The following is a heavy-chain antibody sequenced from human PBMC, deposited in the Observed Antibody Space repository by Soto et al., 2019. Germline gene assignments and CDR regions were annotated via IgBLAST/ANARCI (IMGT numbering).Heavy chain of an antibody. Sequence: QVQLVQSGAEVKKPGASVKVSCKASGYTFTNFGISWVRQAPGHGLEWMGWISAYNGNTNYAQNFQGRVTMTTDTPTSTAYMELRILRSEDTAVYYCARGGTSIDYWGQGTLVTVSS. V-gene: IGHV1-18*01. J-gene: IGHJ4*02. CDR3: ARGGTSIDY. D-gene: IGHD3-16*01. CDR2: ISAYNGNT. CDR1: GYTFTNFG.